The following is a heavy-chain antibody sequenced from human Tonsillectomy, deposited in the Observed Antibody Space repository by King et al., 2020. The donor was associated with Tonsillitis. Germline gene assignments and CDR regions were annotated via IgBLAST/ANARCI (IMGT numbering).Heavy chain of an antibody. CDR3: ARPYYYDSSGYYFDY. CDR2: IYPGDSDT. D-gene: IGHD3-22*01. V-gene: IGHV5-51*01. Sequence: EVQLVQSGAEVKKPGESLKISCKGSGYSFTSYWIGWVRQMPGKGLEWMGIIYPGDSDTRYRPSFQGQVTISADKSISTAYLQWSSLKASDTAMYYCARPYYYDSSGYYFDYWGQGTLVTVSS. CDR1: GYSFTSYW. J-gene: IGHJ4*02.